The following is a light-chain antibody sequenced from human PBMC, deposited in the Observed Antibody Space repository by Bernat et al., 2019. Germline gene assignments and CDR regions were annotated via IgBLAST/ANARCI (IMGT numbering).Light chain of an antibody. J-gene: IGLJ3*02. Sequence: SYGLTQPPSVSVSPGQTARITCSGDALPKQYAYWYQQKPGQAPVLVIYKDSERPSGIPERFSGSSSGTTVTLTISGVQAEDEADYYCQSADSSGTSWVFGGGTKLTVL. CDR2: KDS. CDR1: ALPKQY. V-gene: IGLV3-25*03. CDR3: QSADSSGTSWV.